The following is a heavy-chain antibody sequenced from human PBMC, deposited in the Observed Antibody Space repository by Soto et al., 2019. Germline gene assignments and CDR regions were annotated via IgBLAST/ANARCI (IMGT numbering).Heavy chain of an antibody. CDR3: ARDFWSGYGMDV. CDR2: IIPIFGTA. CDR1: GGTFSSYA. D-gene: IGHD3-3*01. V-gene: IGHV1-69*13. Sequence: ASVKVSCKASGGTFSSYAISWVRQAPGQGLEWMGGIIPIFGTANYAQKFQGRVTITADESTSTAYMELSSLRSEDTAVYYCARDFWSGYGMDVWGQGTTVTVSS. J-gene: IGHJ6*02.